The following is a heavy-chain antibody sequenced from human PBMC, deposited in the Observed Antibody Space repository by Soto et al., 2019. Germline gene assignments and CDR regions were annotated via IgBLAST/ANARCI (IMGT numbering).Heavy chain of an antibody. Sequence: GGSLRLSCAASGFTFSSYWMSWVRQAPGKGLEWVANIKQDGSEKYYVDSVKGRFTISRDNAKNSLYLQMNSLRAEDTAVYYCARDATVVTTFWASVYYYYYMDVWGKGTTVTVSS. V-gene: IGHV3-7*01. CDR2: IKQDGSEK. CDR1: GFTFSSYW. J-gene: IGHJ6*03. CDR3: ARDATVVTTFWASVYYYYYMDV. D-gene: IGHD4-4*01.